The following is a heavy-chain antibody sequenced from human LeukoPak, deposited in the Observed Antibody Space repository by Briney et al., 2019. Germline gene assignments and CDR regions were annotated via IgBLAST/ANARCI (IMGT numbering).Heavy chain of an antibody. V-gene: IGHV3-48*01. J-gene: IGHJ4*02. CDR3: AKDYVGYFDY. Sequence: PGGSLRLSCAASGFTFSYYAMNWVRHAPGKGLEWVAYIGVGSKTQYYGDSVKGRFTISRDNSKNTLYLQMNSLRAEDTAVYYCAKDYVGYFDYWGQGTLVTVSS. CDR2: IGVGSKTQ. CDR1: GFTFSYYA. D-gene: IGHD3-16*01.